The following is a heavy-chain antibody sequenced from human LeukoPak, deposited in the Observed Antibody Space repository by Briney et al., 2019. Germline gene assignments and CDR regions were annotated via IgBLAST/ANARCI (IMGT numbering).Heavy chain of an antibody. D-gene: IGHD3-16*01. J-gene: IGHJ5*02. V-gene: IGHV1-69*08. Sequence: SVKVSCKASGDIFAKYSISWLRQAPGQGLKWMGRILPIVETTNYARKFQDRVTITADKSTSTAYMELTNLRSGDTAMYYCARGDQALGSGGLIVNNYFDLWGQGTLVTVSS. CDR3: ARGDQALGSGGLIVNNYFDL. CDR1: GDIFAKYS. CDR2: ILPIVETT.